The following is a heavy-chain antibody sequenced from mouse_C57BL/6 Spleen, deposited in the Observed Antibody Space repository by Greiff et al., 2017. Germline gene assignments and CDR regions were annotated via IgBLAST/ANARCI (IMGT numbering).Heavy chain of an antibody. V-gene: IGHV1-64*01. J-gene: IGHJ3*01. CDR3: ARGDYSNYVGFAY. CDR1: GYTFTSYW. CDR2: IHPNSGST. Sequence: VQLQQPGAELVKPGASVKLSCKASGYTFTSYWMHWVKQRPGQGLEWIGMIHPNSGSTNYNEKFKSKATLTVDKSSRTAYMQLSSLTSEDSAVYYCARGDYSNYVGFAYWGQGTLGTVSA. D-gene: IGHD2-5*01.